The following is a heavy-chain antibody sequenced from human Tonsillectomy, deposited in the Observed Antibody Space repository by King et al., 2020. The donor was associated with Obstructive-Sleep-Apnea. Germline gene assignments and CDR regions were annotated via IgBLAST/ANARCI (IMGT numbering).Heavy chain of an antibody. CDR1: GDSISPYY. D-gene: IGHD2-21*01. V-gene: IGHV4-59*01. J-gene: IGHJ6*02. Sequence: VQLQESGPGLVKPSETLSLTCTVSGDSISPYYWSWIRQPPGKGLEWMGYIFYIGVTVYNPSLKSRLSMSVDTSKNQFSLKLTSVTAADTALYYCARVRTRDYSNGVEVWGQGTTVTVSS. CDR3: ARVRTRDYSNGVEV. CDR2: IFYIGVT.